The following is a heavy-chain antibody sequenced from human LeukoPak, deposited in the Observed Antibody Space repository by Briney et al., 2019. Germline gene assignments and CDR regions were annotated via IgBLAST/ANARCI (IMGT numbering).Heavy chain of an antibody. V-gene: IGHV4-34*01. CDR3: AGSFDYSTPFGMDV. CDR2: INHSGST. CDR1: DGSFSGYY. J-gene: IGHJ6*02. Sequence: SETLSLTCAVYDGSFSGYYWSWIRQPPGKGLEWIGEINHSGSTNYNPSLKSRVTISVDTSKNQFSLKLSSVTAADTAVYYCAGSFDYSTPFGMDVWGQGTTVTVSS. D-gene: IGHD4-11*01.